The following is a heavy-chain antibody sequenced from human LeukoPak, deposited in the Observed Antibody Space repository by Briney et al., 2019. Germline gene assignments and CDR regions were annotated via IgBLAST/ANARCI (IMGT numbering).Heavy chain of an antibody. V-gene: IGHV1-18*01. CDR1: GYNFTSHG. CDR2: ISVYNGNT. CDR3: ARDEWGRRPDY. J-gene: IGHJ4*02. D-gene: IGHD1-26*01. Sequence: GASVKVSCKASGYNFTSHGISWVRQAPGQGLEWMGWISVYNGNTNYAQKLQGRVTMTTDTSTSTAYMELRSLRSDDTAVYYCARDEWGRRPDYWGQGTLVTVSS.